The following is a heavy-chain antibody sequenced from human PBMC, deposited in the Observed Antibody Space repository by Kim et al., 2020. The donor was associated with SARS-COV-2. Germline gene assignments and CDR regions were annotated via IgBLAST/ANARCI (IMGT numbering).Heavy chain of an antibody. D-gene: IGHD3-9*01. V-gene: IGHV3-53*01. CDR1: GFTVSSNY. CDR2: IYSGGST. J-gene: IGHJ4*02. CDR3: ARAHYDILTGYFDY. Sequence: GGSLRLSCAASGFTVSSNYMSWVRQAPGKGLEWVSVIYSGGSTYYADSVNGRFTISRDNSKNTLYLQMNSLRAEDTAVYYCARAHYDILTGYFDYWGQGTLVTVSS.